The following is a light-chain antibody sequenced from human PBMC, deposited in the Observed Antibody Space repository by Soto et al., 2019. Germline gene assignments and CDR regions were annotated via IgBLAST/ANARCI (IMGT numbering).Light chain of an antibody. CDR1: QGISSY. CDR3: QQYYSYPRLT. J-gene: IGKJ3*01. Sequence: AIRMTQSPSSFSASTGDRVTITCRASQGISSYLAWYQQKPGKAPKLLLYAASTLQSGVPSRFSGSGSGTDFCLTLSCLQSEDFATYYCQQYYSYPRLTFGPGTKVDIK. CDR2: AAS. V-gene: IGKV1-8*01.